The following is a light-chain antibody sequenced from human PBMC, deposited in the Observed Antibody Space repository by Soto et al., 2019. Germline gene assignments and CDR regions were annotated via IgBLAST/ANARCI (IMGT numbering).Light chain of an antibody. CDR3: QQANSFPIT. CDR1: QVISTW. V-gene: IGKV1-12*01. Sequence: IKMTQSPSSVSASVGARVTITCRASQVISTWLAWYQQTPGQAPKLLIYAASVLESGVPSRFSGSGSGTDFTLTISSVQPEDFATYRCQQANSFPITFGQGTRLEIK. J-gene: IGKJ5*01. CDR2: AAS.